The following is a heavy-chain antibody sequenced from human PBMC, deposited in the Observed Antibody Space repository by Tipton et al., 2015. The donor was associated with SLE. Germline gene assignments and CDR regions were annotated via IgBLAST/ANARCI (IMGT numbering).Heavy chain of an antibody. D-gene: IGHD1-26*01. CDR1: GFTFSSYA. Sequence: SLRLSCAASGFTFSSYAMSWVRQAPGKGLEWVSAISGSGGSTYYTDSVKGRFTISRDNSKNTLYLQMNSLRAEDTAVYYCAKDRGRGSYYYYYGMDVWGQGTTVTVSS. CDR2: ISGSGGST. J-gene: IGHJ6*02. CDR3: AKDRGRGSYYYYYGMDV. V-gene: IGHV3-23*01.